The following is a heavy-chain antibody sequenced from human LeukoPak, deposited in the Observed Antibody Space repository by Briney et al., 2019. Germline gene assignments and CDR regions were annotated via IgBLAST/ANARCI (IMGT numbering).Heavy chain of an antibody. CDR1: GFTFSSYW. V-gene: IGHV3-74*01. Sequence: GGSLRLSCAASGFTFSSYWMHWVRHAPGKGLVWVSRINSDGSSTSYADSVKGRFTISRDNAKNTLYLQMNSLRAEDTAVYYCARDSSRAGPKPIDYWGQGTLVTVSS. CDR3: ARDSSRAGPKPIDY. D-gene: IGHD6-6*01. J-gene: IGHJ4*02. CDR2: INSDGSST.